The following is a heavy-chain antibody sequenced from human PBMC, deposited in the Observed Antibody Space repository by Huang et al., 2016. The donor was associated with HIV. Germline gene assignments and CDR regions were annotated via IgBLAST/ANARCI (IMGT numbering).Heavy chain of an antibody. D-gene: IGHD1-26*01. CDR1: GFPFSSYW. V-gene: IGHV3-7*01. CDR3: ARVGGGSYGY. J-gene: IGHJ4*02. CDR2: IKQDGSEQ. Sequence: EVQLVESGGGLVQPGGSLRLACVASGFPFSSYWMSWVRQAPGKGLEWVANIKQDGSEQYHVDSVKGRFTIARDNANNSLFLEMSSLRVEDTAVYYCARVGGGSYGYWGQGTLVTVSS.